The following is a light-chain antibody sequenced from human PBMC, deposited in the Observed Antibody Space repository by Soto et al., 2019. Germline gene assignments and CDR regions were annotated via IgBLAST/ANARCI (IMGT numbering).Light chain of an antibody. Sequence: QSALTQPRSVSGSPGQSVTIPCTGTSSDVGGYNFVSWYQQHPGKVPKLMIFDVTERPSGVPDRFSGSKSGNTASLTISGLQAEDEADYYCCSYAGRSLYVFGTGTKLTVL. CDR2: DVT. J-gene: IGLJ1*01. CDR1: SSDVGGYNF. V-gene: IGLV2-11*01. CDR3: CSYAGRSLYV.